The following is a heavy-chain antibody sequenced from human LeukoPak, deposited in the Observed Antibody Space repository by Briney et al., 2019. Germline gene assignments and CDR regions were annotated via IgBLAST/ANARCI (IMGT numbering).Heavy chain of an antibody. D-gene: IGHD1-26*01. Sequence: GGSTYYANSVKGRFTISRDNSKNTLYLQMGSLRAEDMAVYYCARDPGMGATKYYYYYGMDVWGQGTTVTVSS. CDR2: GGST. CDR3: ARDPGMGATKYYYYYGMDV. V-gene: IGHV3-64*01. J-gene: IGHJ6*02.